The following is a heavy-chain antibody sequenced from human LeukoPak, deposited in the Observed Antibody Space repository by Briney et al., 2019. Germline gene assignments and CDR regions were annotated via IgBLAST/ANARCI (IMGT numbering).Heavy chain of an antibody. CDR1: GFTVGNNY. CDR2: IFSHGET. Sequence: GGSLRLSCAASGFTVGNNYMNWVRQAPGKGLEWVSLIFSHGETSYTYSVKGRFTISRDNSKNTLYLQMNGLRVEDTAVYYCSRDPPAVSINTYAWGQGTLVTVSS. D-gene: IGHD2-8*01. CDR3: SRDPPAVSINTYA. V-gene: IGHV3-66*01. J-gene: IGHJ4*02.